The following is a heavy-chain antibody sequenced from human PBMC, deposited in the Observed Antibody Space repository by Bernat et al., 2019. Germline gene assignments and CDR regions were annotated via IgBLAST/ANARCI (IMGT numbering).Heavy chain of an antibody. D-gene: IGHD3-10*01. CDR2: IWYDGSNK. V-gene: IGHV3-33*01. Sequence: QVQLVESGGGVVQPGRSLRLSCAASGFTFSSYGMHWVHQAPGKGLEWVAVIWYDGSNKYYADYVKGRFTISRDNSKNTLYLQMNSLRAEDTAVYYCAGQHGSGSYYNYYYYGMDVWGQGTTVTVSS. CDR3: AGQHGSGSYYNYYYYGMDV. CDR1: GFTFSSYG. J-gene: IGHJ6*02.